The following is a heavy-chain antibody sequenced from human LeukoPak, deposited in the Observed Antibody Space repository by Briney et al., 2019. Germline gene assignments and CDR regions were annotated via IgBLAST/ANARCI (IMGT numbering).Heavy chain of an antibody. J-gene: IGHJ3*02. CDR2: ISGDGTRT. CDR1: GFSFSSYA. Sequence: GGSLRLSCAASGFSFSSYAMTWARQAPVKGLEWVSAISGDGTRTYYADSVKGRFTISRDNSKNTLYLQMNSLRAEDTAVYYCARDRDTLDIWGQGTMVTVSS. CDR3: ARDRDTLDI. V-gene: IGHV3-23*01.